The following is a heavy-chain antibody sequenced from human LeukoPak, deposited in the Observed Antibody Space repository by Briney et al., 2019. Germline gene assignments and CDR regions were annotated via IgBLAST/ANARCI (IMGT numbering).Heavy chain of an antibody. J-gene: IGHJ4*02. V-gene: IGHV3-30*09. CDR2: VSYDGGSE. CDR1: RFTFTTFSDYV. Sequence: PGGSLGLSCAASRFTFTTFSDYVMHWARQAPGKGLEWVAAVSYDGGSEYYADSVKGRFAVSRDNSKNTLYLQMRSLRPEDTAVYYCASNFYDVGGYYYRTPVQYWGQGTPVTVSS. CDR3: ASNFYDVGGYYYRTPVQY. D-gene: IGHD3-22*01.